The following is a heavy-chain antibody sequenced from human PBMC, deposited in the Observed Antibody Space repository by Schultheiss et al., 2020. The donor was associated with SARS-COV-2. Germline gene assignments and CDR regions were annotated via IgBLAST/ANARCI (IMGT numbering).Heavy chain of an antibody. V-gene: IGHV3-23*01. CDR2: IAPTSGST. J-gene: IGHJ4*02. D-gene: IGHD3-22*01. CDR1: GFTFNSYA. CDR3: AGYDSSGPHY. Sequence: GGSLRLSCAASGFTFNSYAMNWVRQAPGKGLEWVSSIAPTSGSTYYADSVKGRFTISRDNSKNTLYLQMNSLRAEDTAVYYCAGYDSSGPHYWGQGTLVTVSS.